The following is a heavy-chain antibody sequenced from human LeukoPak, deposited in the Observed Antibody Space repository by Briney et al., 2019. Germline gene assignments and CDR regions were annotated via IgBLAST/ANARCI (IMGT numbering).Heavy chain of an antibody. CDR3: ARGDPHADL. CDR1: GFDLNTYE. Sequence: PGGSLRLSCAASGFDLNTYEMNWVRQAPGKGLEWIADITISGHTKNYADSVKGRFTISRDNAGTPLYLQKNSLRVEDTGVYYCARGDPHADLWGQGTLVTVSS. J-gene: IGHJ5*02. V-gene: IGHV3-48*03. CDR2: ITISGHTK.